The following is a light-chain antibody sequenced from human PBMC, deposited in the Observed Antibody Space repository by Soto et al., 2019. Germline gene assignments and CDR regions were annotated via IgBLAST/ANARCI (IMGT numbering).Light chain of an antibody. CDR2: DVN. CDR3: CSYAGSYTYV. CDR1: SSDVGAYXY. Sequence: QSALTQPRSVSGSPGQSVTISCTGTSSDVGAYXYVSWYQQHPGKAPKLVIYDVNRRPSGVPDRFSGSKSGNTASLIISGLQAEDEADYYCCSYAGSYTYVFGTGTKLTVL. J-gene: IGLJ1*01. V-gene: IGLV2-11*01.